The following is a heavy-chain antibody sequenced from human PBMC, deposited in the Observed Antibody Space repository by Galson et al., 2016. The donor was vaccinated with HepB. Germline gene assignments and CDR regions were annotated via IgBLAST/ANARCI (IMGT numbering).Heavy chain of an antibody. CDR2: IYYSGTT. Sequence: ETLSLTCTVSGGSISSSSYFWAWIRQPPGKGLEWIGSIYYSGTTHYNPSLQSRVSISVDTSKNQFSLRLTSVGAADTATYLCARQDRAGLVNFWGQGTMVTVSS. CDR3: ARQDRAGLVNF. D-gene: IGHD6-19*01. V-gene: IGHV4-39*01. J-gene: IGHJ3*01. CDR1: GGSISSSSYF.